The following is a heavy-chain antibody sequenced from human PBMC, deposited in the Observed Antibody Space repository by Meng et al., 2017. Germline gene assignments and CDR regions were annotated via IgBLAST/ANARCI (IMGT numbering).Heavy chain of an antibody. CDR1: GFSRSTSGVG. CDR3: AHSYGSNFDY. CDR2: IYCDDAK. Sequence: QIALVGSGPTLGKPPHARKLTCTVSGFSRSTSGVGVGWIRQPPGKALVWRALIYCDDAKRYSPSLKSRLTITKDTSKNQVVLTMTNMDPVDTATYYCAHSYGSNFDYWGQGTLVTVSS. J-gene: IGHJ4*02. V-gene: IGHV2-5*02. D-gene: IGHD3-10*01.